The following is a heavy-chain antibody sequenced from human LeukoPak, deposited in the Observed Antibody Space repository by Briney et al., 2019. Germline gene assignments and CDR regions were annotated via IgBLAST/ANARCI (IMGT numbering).Heavy chain of an antibody. CDR2: INPNSGGT. V-gene: IGHV1-2*02. D-gene: IGHD1-7*01. CDR3: ARDERITGTTGDY. Sequence: ASVKVSCKASGYTFTGYYMHWVRQAPGQGLEWMGWINPNSGGTNYAQKFQGRVTMTRDTSISTAYMELSRLRSDDTAVYYCARDERITGTTGDYWGQGTLVTVSS. CDR1: GYTFTGYY. J-gene: IGHJ4*02.